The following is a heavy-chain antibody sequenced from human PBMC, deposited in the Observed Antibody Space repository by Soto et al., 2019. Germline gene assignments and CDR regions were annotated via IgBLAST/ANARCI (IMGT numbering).Heavy chain of an antibody. Sequence: GESLKISCKGSGYSFTSYWISWVRQMPGKGLEWMGRIDPSDSYTNYSPSFQGHVTISADKSISTAYLQWSSLKASDTAMYYCARHLRPSVRHGYNYRPLDYCGQGTLVTVYS. D-gene: IGHD5-12*01. CDR2: IDPSDSYT. J-gene: IGHJ4*02. CDR1: GYSFTSYW. V-gene: IGHV5-10-1*01. CDR3: ARHLRPSVRHGYNYRPLDY.